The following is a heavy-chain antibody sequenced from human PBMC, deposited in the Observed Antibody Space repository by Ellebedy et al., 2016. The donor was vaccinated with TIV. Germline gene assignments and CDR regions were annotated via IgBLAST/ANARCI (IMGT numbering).Heavy chain of an antibody. CDR2: SNNSGST. CDR3: ARDHYGGNLFDY. D-gene: IGHD4-23*01. CDR1: GGSLSGYY. Sequence: SQTLSLTCDVHGGSLSGYYWTWIRLPPGKGLEWIGESNNSGSTNYNPSLKSRVTISADTSKNQLSLKLSSVTAADTALYFCARDHYGGNLFDYWGQGTLVIVSS. V-gene: IGHV4-34*01. J-gene: IGHJ4*02.